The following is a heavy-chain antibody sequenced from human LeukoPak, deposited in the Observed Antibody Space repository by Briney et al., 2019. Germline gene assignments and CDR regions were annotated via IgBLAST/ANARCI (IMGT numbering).Heavy chain of an antibody. CDR2: RKEDGSEE. J-gene: IGHJ4*02. CDR1: GFTFSSYW. Sequence: GGSLRLSCAASGFTFSSYWISWVRQAPGIGLQWVAKRKEDGSEEDYVDSVKGRFTISRDNDKNPLHLEMNSLRAEDTAVYYCARDRTLDYWGQGTLVTVSS. CDR3: ARDRTLDY. V-gene: IGHV3-7*01.